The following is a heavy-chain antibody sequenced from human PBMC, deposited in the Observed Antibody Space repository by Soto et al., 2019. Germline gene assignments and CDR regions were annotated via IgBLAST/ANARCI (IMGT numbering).Heavy chain of an antibody. V-gene: IGHV1-69*13. D-gene: IGHD6-6*01. CDR2: IIPIFGTA. CDR3: ARVIIGVAARPYYYCMDA. J-gene: IGHJ6*02. CDR1: GGTFSSYA. Sequence: SVKVSCKASGGTFSSYAISWVRQAPGQGLEWMGGIIPIFGTANYAQKFQGRVTITADESTSTAYMELSSLRSEDTAVYYCARVIIGVAARPYYYCMDAWGQGTTVTVSS.